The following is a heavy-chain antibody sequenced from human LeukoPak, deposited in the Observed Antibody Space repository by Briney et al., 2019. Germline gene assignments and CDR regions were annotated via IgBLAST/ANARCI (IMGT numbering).Heavy chain of an antibody. Sequence: GGSLRLSCAASGFTFSSYSMNWVRQAPGKGLEWVSSISSSSSYIYYADSVKGRFTISRDNAKNSLYLQMSSLRAEDTAVYYCARDPTYYDILTGPDYWGQGTLVTVSS. D-gene: IGHD3-9*01. CDR1: GFTFSSYS. J-gene: IGHJ4*02. V-gene: IGHV3-21*03. CDR3: ARDPTYYDILTGPDY. CDR2: ISSSSSYI.